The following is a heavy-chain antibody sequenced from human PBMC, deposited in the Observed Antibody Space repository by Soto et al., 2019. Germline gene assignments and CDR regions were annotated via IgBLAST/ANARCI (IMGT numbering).Heavy chain of an antibody. Sequence: QVQLVQSGAEVKKPGSSVKVSCKASGGTFSSYAISWVRQAPGEGLEWMGGIIPIFGTANYAQKFQGRVTITADESTSTAYKELSSLRSEDTAVYYCARVGWSGYLRVTDYYYGMDVWGQGTTVTVSS. CDR1: GGTFSSYA. V-gene: IGHV1-69*12. CDR3: ARVGWSGYLRVTDYYYGMDV. D-gene: IGHD3-3*01. CDR2: IIPIFGTA. J-gene: IGHJ6*02.